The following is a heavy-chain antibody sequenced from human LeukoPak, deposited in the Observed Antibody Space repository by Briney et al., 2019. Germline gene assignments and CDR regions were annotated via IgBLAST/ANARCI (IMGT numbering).Heavy chain of an antibody. D-gene: IGHD3-10*01. CDR2: ISGSGGST. CDR1: GFTFSSYA. V-gene: IGHV3-23*01. CDR3: AKFAYGSGSYYWGAFDY. J-gene: IGHJ4*02. Sequence: GGSLRLSCAASGFTFSSYAMSWVRQAPGKGLEWVSAISGSGGSTYYADSVKGRFTISRDNSKNTLYLQMNSLRAEDTAVYYCAKFAYGSGSYYWGAFDYWGQGTLVTVSS.